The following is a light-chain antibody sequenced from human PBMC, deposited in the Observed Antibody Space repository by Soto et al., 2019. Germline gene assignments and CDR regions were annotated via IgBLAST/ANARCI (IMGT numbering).Light chain of an antibody. CDR2: DVS. V-gene: IGLV2-14*01. J-gene: IGLJ1*01. CDR1: SSDVGGYNY. CDR3: SSYTSSSLYV. Sequence: QSVLTQPASVSGSPGQSITISCTGTSSDVGGYNYVSWYQQHPGKAPKLMIYDVSNRPSGVSNRFSGSKSGNTASLTSSGLQAEDEADYYCSSYTSSSLYVFGPGTKLTVL.